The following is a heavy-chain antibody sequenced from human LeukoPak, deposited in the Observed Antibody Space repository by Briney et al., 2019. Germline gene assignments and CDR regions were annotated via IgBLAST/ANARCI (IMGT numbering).Heavy chain of an antibody. CDR1: GGSISSYY. Sequence: PSETLSLTCTVSGGSISSYYWSWIRQPPGKGLEWIGYIYYSGSTNYNPSLKSRVTISLDTSKNQFSLKLNSVTAADTAVYYCARRGASSGWFLFDSWGPGTLVTVSS. D-gene: IGHD6-19*01. J-gene: IGHJ4*02. CDR2: IYYSGST. V-gene: IGHV4-59*08. CDR3: ARRGASSGWFLFDS.